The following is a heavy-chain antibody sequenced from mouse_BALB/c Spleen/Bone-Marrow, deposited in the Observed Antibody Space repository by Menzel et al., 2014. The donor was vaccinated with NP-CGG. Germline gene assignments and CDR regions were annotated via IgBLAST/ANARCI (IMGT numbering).Heavy chain of an antibody. V-gene: IGHV1-9*01. Sequence: VQLQESGAELMKPGASVKISCKATGYTFSSYWIEWVKQRPGHGLEWIGEILPGSDSTNYNEKFKGKATFTADTSSNTAYIQLSSLPSKVSADYYCASWGYEGFFYAMDYWGQGTSVTVSS. J-gene: IGHJ4*01. CDR3: ASWGYEGFFYAMDY. CDR2: ILPGSDST. D-gene: IGHD2-3*01. CDR1: GYTFSSYW.